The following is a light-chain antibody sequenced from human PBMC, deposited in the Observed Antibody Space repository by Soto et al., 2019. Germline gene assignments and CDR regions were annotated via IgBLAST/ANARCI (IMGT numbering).Light chain of an antibody. V-gene: IGKV3-20*01. Sequence: EIVLTQSPGTLCLSPGERGTLSCRTSQSISSVHLAWYQQKPGQAPRLLIYGASSRATGIPDRFSGSGSGTDFTLTISRLEPEDFAGYYCQHYDGSPLTFGGGTKVEL. CDR3: QHYDGSPLT. CDR2: GAS. CDR1: QSISSVH. J-gene: IGKJ4*01.